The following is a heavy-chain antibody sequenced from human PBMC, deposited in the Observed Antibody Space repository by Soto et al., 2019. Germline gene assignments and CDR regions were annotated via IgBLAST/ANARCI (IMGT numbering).Heavy chain of an antibody. D-gene: IGHD4-4*01. CDR2: INVYNGNT. CDR3: ARDGVAVTTGSSGY. J-gene: IGHJ4*02. Sequence: ASVKVSCKASGYTFTNYAVTWVRQAPGQGLEWMGWINVYNGNTKDAQKFQGRVTMTTDTSTNTVYMELRSLTSDDTAVYYCARDGVAVTTGSSGYWGQGTLVTVSS. V-gene: IGHV1-18*01. CDR1: GYTFTNYA.